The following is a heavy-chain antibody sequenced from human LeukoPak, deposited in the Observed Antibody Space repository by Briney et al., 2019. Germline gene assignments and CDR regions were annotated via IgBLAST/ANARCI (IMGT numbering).Heavy chain of an antibody. Sequence: GESLKISCKGSGYSFTSYWIGWVRQMPGKGLEWMGIIYPGDSDTRYSPSFQGQVTISADKSISTAYLQWSSLKASDTAMYYCARLAYCGGDCYSEYFQHWGQGTLVTVSS. CDR1: GYSFTSYW. J-gene: IGHJ1*01. CDR3: ARLAYCGGDCYSEYFQH. D-gene: IGHD2-21*02. CDR2: IYPGDSDT. V-gene: IGHV5-51*01.